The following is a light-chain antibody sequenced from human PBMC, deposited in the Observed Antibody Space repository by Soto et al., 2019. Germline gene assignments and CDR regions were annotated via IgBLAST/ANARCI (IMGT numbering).Light chain of an antibody. Sequence: VLSPSPAALALSPGKSTTLSCSASPSSLTSLSSYQQQSAKPPPLVIYDSTLRANGVPDRFVGSRSGTEFTLTTNSLEAQDFAVYYCQQRNVKPPITFGQGTRLEIK. CDR2: DST. CDR3: QQRNVKPPIT. CDR1: PSSLTS. V-gene: IGKV3-11*01. J-gene: IGKJ5*01.